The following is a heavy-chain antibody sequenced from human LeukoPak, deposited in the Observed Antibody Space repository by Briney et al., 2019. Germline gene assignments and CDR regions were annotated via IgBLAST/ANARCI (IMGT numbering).Heavy chain of an antibody. CDR2: IYYSGST. CDR3: ARGSHYYDSSGYLYYFDY. J-gene: IGHJ4*02. D-gene: IGHD3-22*01. CDR1: GGSISSYY. Sequence: SETLSLTCAVSGGSISSYYWSWIRQPPGKGLEWIGYIYYSGSTNYNPSLKSRVTISVDTSKIQFSLKLSSVTAADTAVYYCARGSHYYDSSGYLYYFDYWAQGTLVTVSS. V-gene: IGHV4-59*01.